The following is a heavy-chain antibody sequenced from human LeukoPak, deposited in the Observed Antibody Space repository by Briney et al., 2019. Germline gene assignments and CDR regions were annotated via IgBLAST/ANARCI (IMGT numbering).Heavy chain of an antibody. V-gene: IGHV1-8*01. CDR3: AGGGDILTGSYFDY. D-gene: IGHD3-9*01. Sequence: SVKVSCKASGYTFTSYDINWVRQATGQGLEWMGWMNPNSGNTGYAQKFQGRVTMTRNTSISTAYMELSSLRSEDTAVHYCAGGGDILTGSYFDYWGQGTLVTVSS. CDR2: MNPNSGNT. CDR1: GYTFTSYD. J-gene: IGHJ4*02.